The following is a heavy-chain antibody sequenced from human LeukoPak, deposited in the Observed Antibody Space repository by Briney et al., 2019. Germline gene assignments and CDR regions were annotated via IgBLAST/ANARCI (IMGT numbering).Heavy chain of an antibody. V-gene: IGHV3-23*01. CDR3: AKEAGYSSGWYQVFGAFDI. J-gene: IGHJ3*02. Sequence: PGGSLRLSCAASGFTFSSYAMSWVRQAPGKGLEWVSAISGSGGSTYYADSVKGRFTISRDNSKNTLYLQMNSLRAEDTAVYYCAKEAGYSSGWYQVFGAFDIWSQGTMVTVSS. CDR1: GFTFSSYA. D-gene: IGHD6-19*01. CDR2: ISGSGGST.